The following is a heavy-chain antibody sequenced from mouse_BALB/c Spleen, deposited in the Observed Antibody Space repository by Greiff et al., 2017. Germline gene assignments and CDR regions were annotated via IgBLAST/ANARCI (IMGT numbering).Heavy chain of an antibody. CDR2: IWAGGST. V-gene: IGHV2-9*02. CDR3: ARAGTTVVEGFAY. CDR1: GFSFTSYG. J-gene: IGHJ3*01. Sequence: VKLVESGPGLVAPSQCLSLTCTVSGFSFTSYGIHWVRHPPGKGLEWLVVIWAGGSTNYYSALMSRLSISKDNSKSQVFLKMNSLQTDDTAMYYCARAGTTVVEGFAYWGQGTLVTVSA. D-gene: IGHD1-1*01.